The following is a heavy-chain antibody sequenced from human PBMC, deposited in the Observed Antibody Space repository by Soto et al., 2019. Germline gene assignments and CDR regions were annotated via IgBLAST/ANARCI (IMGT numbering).Heavy chain of an antibody. V-gene: IGHV5-10-1*01. CDR1: GYSFTSYW. D-gene: IGHD3-9*01. CDR3: ARHPGGYYDILTGYYRNNWFDP. J-gene: IGHJ5*02. CDR2: IDPSDSYT. Sequence: GESLKISCKGSGYSFTSYWISWVRQMPGKGLEWMGRIDPSDSYTNYSPSFQGHVTISADKSISTAYLQWSSLKASDTAIYYWARHPGGYYDILTGYYRNNWFDPWGQGTLVTVSS.